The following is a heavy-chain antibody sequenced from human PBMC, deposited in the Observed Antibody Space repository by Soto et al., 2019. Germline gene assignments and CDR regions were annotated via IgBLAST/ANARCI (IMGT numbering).Heavy chain of an antibody. CDR1: DGSISSYY. J-gene: IGHJ5*02. CDR2: IYGTGTT. V-gene: IGHV4-59*01. Sequence: SETLSLTCTVSDGSISSYYWSWIRQPPGKGLEWIGYIYGTGTTNYSPSLTNRVTISADMSKNQFSLRLSSVTAADTAVYYCAGFSSGTYLFDLWGQGTPVTVSS. CDR3: AGFSSGTYLFDL. D-gene: IGHD1-26*01.